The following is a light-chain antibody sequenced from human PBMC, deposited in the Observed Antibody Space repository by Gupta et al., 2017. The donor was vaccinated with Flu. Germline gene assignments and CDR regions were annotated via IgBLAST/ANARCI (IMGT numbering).Light chain of an antibody. CDR1: NMGSKM. Sequence: SFVVTLPPSVSVAPGQTARITCGGENMGSKMVHWYQQKPGQAPVLVVYDDTHRPSGIPERVSGSNSGNTATLTISRVEAGDEADYYCHVWDSSDDHVVFAGGTKLTVL. V-gene: IGLV3-21*02. J-gene: IGLJ3*02. CDR3: HVWDSSDDHVV. CDR2: DDT.